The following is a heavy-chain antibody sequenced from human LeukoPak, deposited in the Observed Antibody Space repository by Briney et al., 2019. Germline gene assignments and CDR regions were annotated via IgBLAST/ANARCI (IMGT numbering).Heavy chain of an antibody. Sequence: SCKASGYTFTGYYMHWVRQAPGKGLEWVAVISYDGSNKYYADSVKGRFTISRDNSKNTLYLQMNSLRAEDTAVYYCAKDYPERSSSSIADYWGQGTLVTVSS. CDR2: ISYDGSNK. CDR1: GYTFTGYY. D-gene: IGHD6-6*01. J-gene: IGHJ4*02. V-gene: IGHV3-30*18. CDR3: AKDYPERSSSSIADY.